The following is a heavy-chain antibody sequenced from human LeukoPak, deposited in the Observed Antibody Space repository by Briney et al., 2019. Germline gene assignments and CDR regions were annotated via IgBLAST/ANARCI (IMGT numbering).Heavy chain of an antibody. CDR1: GGSFSGYY. J-gene: IGHJ4*02. CDR2: INHSGST. D-gene: IGHD4-17*01. V-gene: IGHV4-34*01. CDR3: ARAHYGDYDYFDY. Sequence: SETLSLTCAVYGGSFSGYYWSWIRQPPGKGLEWIGEINHSGSTNYNPSLKSRVTISVDTSKNQFSLKLSSVTAADTAVYYCARAHYGDYDYFDYWGQGTQVTVSS.